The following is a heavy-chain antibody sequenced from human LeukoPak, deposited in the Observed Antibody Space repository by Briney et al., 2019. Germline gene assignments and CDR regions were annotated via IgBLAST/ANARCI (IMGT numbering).Heavy chain of an antibody. CDR3: ARHFPPLGYCSSTSCRNFDY. CDR2: IYYSGST. Sequence: SETLSLTCTVSGGSISSSSYYWGWIRQPPGKGLEWIGSIYYSGSTYYNPSLKSRVTISVDTSKNQFSLKLSSVTAADTAVYYCARHFPPLGYCSSTSCRNFDYWGQGTLVTVSS. CDR1: GGSISSSSYY. D-gene: IGHD2-2*01. J-gene: IGHJ4*02. V-gene: IGHV4-39*01.